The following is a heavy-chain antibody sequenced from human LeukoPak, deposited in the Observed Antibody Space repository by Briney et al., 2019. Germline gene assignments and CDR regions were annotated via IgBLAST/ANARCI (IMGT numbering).Heavy chain of an antibody. CDR2: IRGNGDT. Sequence: GGSLRLSCAASGFSFSSNAMSWVRQAPARGLKWVSSIRGNGDTFYADSVKGRFTLSRDDSRNTGYLHLNNLRVEDSAVHYCARPTCLSNADAAWWGQATLATAPS. D-gene: IGHD1-1*01. CDR3: ARPTCLSNADAAW. CDR1: GFSFSSNA. V-gene: IGHV3-23*01. J-gene: IGHJ1*01.